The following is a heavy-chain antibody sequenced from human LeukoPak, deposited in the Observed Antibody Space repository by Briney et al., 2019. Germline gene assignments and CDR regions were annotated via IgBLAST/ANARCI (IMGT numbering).Heavy chain of an antibody. CDR3: ARVRRSYWIQLRLGWFDP. CDR2: IYHSGST. J-gene: IGHJ5*02. V-gene: IGHV4-38-2*02. CDR1: GYSISSGYY. Sequence: SETLSLTCTVSGYSISSGYYWGWIRQPPGKGLEWIGSIYHSGSTYYNPSLKSRVTISVDTSKNQFSLKLSSVTAADTAVYYCARVRRSYWIQLRLGWFDPWGQGTLVTVSS. D-gene: IGHD5-18*01.